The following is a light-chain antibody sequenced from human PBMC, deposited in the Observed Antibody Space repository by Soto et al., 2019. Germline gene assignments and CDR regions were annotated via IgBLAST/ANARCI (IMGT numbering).Light chain of an antibody. CDR2: DVS. CDR3: QQYDSYPLT. CDR1: QSINNL. J-gene: IGKJ3*01. Sequence: DVHMTQTPSTLSASVGDRVTITCRASQSINNLLAWYQQKPGKAPKFLIYDVSTLESGVPSRFSGSGSGTEFTLTISSLQPEDFATYYCQQYDSYPLTFGHGTKVDIK. V-gene: IGKV1-5*01.